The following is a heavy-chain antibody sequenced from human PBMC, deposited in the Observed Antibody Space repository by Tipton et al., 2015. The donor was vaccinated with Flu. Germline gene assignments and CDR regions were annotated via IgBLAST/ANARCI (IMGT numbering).Heavy chain of an antibody. CDR1: GFTVSSNY. V-gene: IGHV3-53*01. D-gene: IGHD3-10*02. Sequence: SLRLSCAASGFTVSSNYMGWVRQAPGKGLEWVSVIYSGGSTYYADSVKGRFTISRDNSKNTLYLQMNSLRAEDTAVYYCASGTRRISMSDYWGQGTLVTVSS. CDR3: ASGTRRISMSDY. J-gene: IGHJ4*02. CDR2: IYSGGST.